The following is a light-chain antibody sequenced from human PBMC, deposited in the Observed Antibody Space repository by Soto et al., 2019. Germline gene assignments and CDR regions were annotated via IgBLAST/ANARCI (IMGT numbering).Light chain of an antibody. Sequence: EFVLTQSPGNLSLSPGERATLSCRASQSLTNSFIACYQQRSGQAPRLLIYDTSGRASGIPDRFSGRGSGTDFTLTISRLETEDFAVFYCQQYGTSEIIFGQGTRLEI. CDR2: DTS. V-gene: IGKV3-20*01. CDR3: QQYGTSEII. CDR1: QSLTNSF. J-gene: IGKJ5*01.